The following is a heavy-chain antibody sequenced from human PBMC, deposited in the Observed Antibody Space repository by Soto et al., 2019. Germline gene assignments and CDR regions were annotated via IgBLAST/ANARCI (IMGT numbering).Heavy chain of an antibody. V-gene: IGHV3-30*04. CDR2: ISSDGNNK. CDR3: ATWGDGSGSFHNELSYFDY. CDR1: GITFSRYA. D-gene: IGHD3-10*01. Sequence: QVQLVESGGGVIQPGRSLRLSCAASGITFSRYAMHWVRQAPGKGLEWVAVISSDGNNKFYADSVEGRFTISRDNSKNTVYLQINSLAAGDRALYYCATWGDGSGSFHNELSYFDYWGQGKLVIVSS. J-gene: IGHJ4*02.